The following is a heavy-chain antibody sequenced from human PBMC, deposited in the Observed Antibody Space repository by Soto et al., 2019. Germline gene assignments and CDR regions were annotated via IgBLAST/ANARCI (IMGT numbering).Heavy chain of an antibody. J-gene: IGHJ5*02. D-gene: IGHD3-16*01. Sequence: SETLSLTCAVYGGSFSGYYWSWIRQPPGKGLEWIGEINHSGSTNYNPSLKSRVTISVDTSKNQFSLKLSSVTAADTAVYYCARGTEGPGEQREGWFDPWGQGTLVTVSS. V-gene: IGHV4-34*01. CDR2: INHSGST. CDR1: GGSFSGYY. CDR3: ARGTEGPGEQREGWFDP.